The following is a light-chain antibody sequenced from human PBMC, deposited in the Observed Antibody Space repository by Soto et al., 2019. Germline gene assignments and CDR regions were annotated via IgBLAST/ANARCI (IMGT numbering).Light chain of an antibody. CDR1: SGHSSYI. V-gene: IGLV4-60*02. CDR3: ETWDSNTRV. J-gene: IGLJ1*01. Sequence: QSALTQSSSASASLGSSVKLTCTLSSGHSSYIIAWHQQQPGKAPRYLMKLEGSGNYNKGSGVPDRFSGSSSGADRYFTISNLQFEDEADYYCETWDSNTRVFGTGTKLTAL. CDR2: LEGSGNY.